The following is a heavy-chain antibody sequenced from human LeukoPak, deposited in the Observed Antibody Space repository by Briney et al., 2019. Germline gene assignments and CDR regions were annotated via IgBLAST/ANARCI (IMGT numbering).Heavy chain of an antibody. V-gene: IGHV4-39*01. D-gene: IGHD3-22*01. CDR2: MYYSGST. CDR3: ARQYYDSTGYYYFDY. J-gene: IGHJ4*02. Sequence: WVRQAPGKGLEWIGSMYYSGSTYYNSSLKSRVTISEDTSKNQFSLKLTSVTAADTAVYYCARQYYDSTGYYYFDYWGQGTLVTVSS.